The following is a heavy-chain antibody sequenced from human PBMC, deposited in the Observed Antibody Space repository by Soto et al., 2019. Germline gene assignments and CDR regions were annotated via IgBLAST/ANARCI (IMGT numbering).Heavy chain of an antibody. D-gene: IGHD2-2*02. CDR3: ARSPIVVVPAAIRLSAFDI. Sequence: SAKFSCKASEGSFTSYAINYVRQAPGQGLEWMGGIIAIFGTGNYVEKFQGRVTITADESTSTAYMELSSLRSEDTAVYYCARSPIVVVPAAIRLSAFDIWGQGTMVTV. V-gene: IGHV1-69*13. CDR1: EGSFTSYA. J-gene: IGHJ3*02. CDR2: IIAIFGTG.